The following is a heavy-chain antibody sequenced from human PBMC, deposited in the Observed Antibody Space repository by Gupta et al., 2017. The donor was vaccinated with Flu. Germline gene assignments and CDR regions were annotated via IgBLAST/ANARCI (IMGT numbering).Heavy chain of an antibody. CDR1: GFTFYDYS. V-gene: IGHV3-43*01. J-gene: IGHJ4*02. D-gene: IGHD6-19*01. CDR3: VKSAVAGTGGYDFDY. CDR2: ISWDGYTT. Sequence: EVQLVDSGGAGGQPGGSLRLSCAASGFTFYDYSMHWVRQAPGKGLEWVSLISWDGYTTDHADSVKGRFTISRDNSKNSLEQQMNSLPTEDTALDYCVKSAVAGTGGYDFDYWGQGTLVTVSS.